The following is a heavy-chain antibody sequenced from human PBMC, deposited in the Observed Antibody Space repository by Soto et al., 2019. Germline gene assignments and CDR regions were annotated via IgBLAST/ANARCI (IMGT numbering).Heavy chain of an antibody. CDR3: ARVGEEYDYVWGSYRPSYFDY. J-gene: IGHJ4*02. D-gene: IGHD3-16*02. CDR1: GGSISSYY. CDR2: IYYSGST. Sequence: QVQLQESGPGLVKPSETLSLTCTVSGGSISSYYWSWIRQPPGKGLEWIGYIYYSGSTNYNPSLKSQVTISVDTSKNQFSLKLSSVTAADTAVYYCARVGEEYDYVWGSYRPSYFDYWGQGTLVTVSS. V-gene: IGHV4-59*01.